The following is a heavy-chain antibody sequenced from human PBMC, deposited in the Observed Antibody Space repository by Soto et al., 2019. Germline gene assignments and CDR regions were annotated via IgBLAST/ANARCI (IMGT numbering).Heavy chain of an antibody. CDR2: IIPIFGTA. D-gene: IGHD3-22*01. CDR1: GGTFSSYA. V-gene: IGHV1-69*13. Sequence: GASVKVSCKASGGTFSSYAISWVRQAPGQGLEWMGGIIPIFGTANYAQKFQGRVTITADESTSTAYMELSSLRSEDTAVYYCARDRDRVYYYDSSGSQNYYGMDVWGQGTTVTVSS. J-gene: IGHJ6*02. CDR3: ARDRDRVYYYDSSGSQNYYGMDV.